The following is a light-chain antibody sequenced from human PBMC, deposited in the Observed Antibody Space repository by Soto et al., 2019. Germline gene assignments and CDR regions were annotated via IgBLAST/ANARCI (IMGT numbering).Light chain of an antibody. CDR2: EGT. CDR1: SNDIGNL. J-gene: IGLJ3*02. Sequence: QSALTQPPSVSGSPGQSITISCTGTSNDIGNLVSWYQKSPGKAPKLMIYEGTKRPSGVSNRFSGSKSGNTASLTISGLQVEDEADYYCCSYAGSSTWVFGGGTKLTVL. CDR3: CSYAGSSTWV. V-gene: IGLV2-23*01.